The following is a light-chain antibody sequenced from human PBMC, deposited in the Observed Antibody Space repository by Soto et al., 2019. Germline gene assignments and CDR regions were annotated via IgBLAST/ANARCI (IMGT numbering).Light chain of an antibody. V-gene: IGKV3-15*01. J-gene: IGKJ3*01. Sequence: EIVMTQSPATLSVSPGERATLSCRASQSVSSNLAWYQQKPGQAPRLLIYGASTRATGIPARFSGSGSGTEFTLTISSLQTADYVVYYSQPYNNRPFTFGPGTNVDIK. CDR3: QPYNNRPFT. CDR2: GAS. CDR1: QSVSSN.